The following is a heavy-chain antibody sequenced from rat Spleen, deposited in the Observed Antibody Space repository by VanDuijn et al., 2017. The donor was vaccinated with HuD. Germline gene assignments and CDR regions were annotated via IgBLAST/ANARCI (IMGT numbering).Heavy chain of an antibody. CDR3: ARHWGY. CDR2: ISSDGGGT. J-gene: IGHJ2*01. D-gene: IGHD4-6*01. V-gene: IGHV5-29*01. CDR1: GFTFSDYG. Sequence: EVQLVESGGGLVQPGRSLKLSCAASGFTFSDYGMAWVRQAPTKGLEWVATISSDGGGTYYPDSVKGRFTISRDNAKSTLYLQMDSLRSEDTASYYCARHWGYWGQGVMVTVSS.